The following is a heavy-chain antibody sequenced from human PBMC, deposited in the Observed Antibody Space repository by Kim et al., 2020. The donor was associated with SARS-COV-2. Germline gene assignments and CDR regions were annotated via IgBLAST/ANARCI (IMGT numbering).Heavy chain of an antibody. CDR1: GFTFKDYE. CDR2: ISHTGDNI. V-gene: IGHV3-48*03. Sequence: GGSLRLSCAASGFTFKDYEINWVRQAPGKGLEWISYISHTGDNIYYGDSVRGRFAISRDDARNSVSLQMSSLRAEDTAVYYCARKRPGTTFFDSWGQGTRVTVSS. D-gene: IGHD1-1*01. J-gene: IGHJ5*01. CDR3: ARKRPGTTFFDS.